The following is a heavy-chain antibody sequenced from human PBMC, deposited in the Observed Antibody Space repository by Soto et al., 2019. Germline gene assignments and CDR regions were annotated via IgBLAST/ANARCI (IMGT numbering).Heavy chain of an antibody. CDR3: ARGPRDIVVVPAAIRWFDP. J-gene: IGHJ5*02. CDR1: GGSFSGYY. CDR2: INHSGST. V-gene: IGHV4-34*01. Sequence: SETLSLTCAVYGGSFSGYYWSWIRQPPGKWLEWIGEINHSGSTNYNPSLKSRVTISVDTSKNQFSLKLSSVTAADTAVYYCARGPRDIVVVPAAIRWFDPWGQGXLVTVSS. D-gene: IGHD2-2*02.